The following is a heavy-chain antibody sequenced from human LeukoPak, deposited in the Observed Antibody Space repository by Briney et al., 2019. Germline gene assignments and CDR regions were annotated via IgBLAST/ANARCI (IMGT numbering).Heavy chain of an antibody. Sequence: TGGSLRLSCAASGFTFSSYIMNWVRQPPGKGLEWVSAISGSGGSTYYADSVKGRFTISRDNSKNTLYLQMNSLRAEDTAVYYCAKDPSYYGSGSYSYWGQGTLVTVSS. V-gene: IGHV3-23*01. J-gene: IGHJ4*02. D-gene: IGHD3-10*01. CDR3: AKDPSYYGSGSYSY. CDR2: ISGSGGST. CDR1: GFTFSSYI.